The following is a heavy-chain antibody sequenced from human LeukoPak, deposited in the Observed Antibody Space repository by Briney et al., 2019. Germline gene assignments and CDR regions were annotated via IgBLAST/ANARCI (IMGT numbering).Heavy chain of an antibody. CDR2: INQDEGEI. Sequence: GGSLRLSRAASGLSFSNFWMGWLRQAPGKGLDWVANINQDEGEIYYADSVRGRFTISRDNAKNSLFLQMNSLRLEDTALYYCARLAVVGATVGFDFWGQGTLVTVSS. D-gene: IGHD1-26*01. V-gene: IGHV3-7*01. J-gene: IGHJ4*02. CDR1: GLSFSNFW. CDR3: ARLAVVGATVGFDF.